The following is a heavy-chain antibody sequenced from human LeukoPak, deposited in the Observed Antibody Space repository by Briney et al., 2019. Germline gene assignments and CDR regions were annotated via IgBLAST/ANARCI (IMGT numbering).Heavy chain of an antibody. D-gene: IGHD5-24*01. J-gene: IGHJ5*02. CDR1: GGSFSGYY. CDR3: ARRVFWRWLQLRSTFWFDP. V-gene: IGHV4-34*01. Sequence: SETLSLTCAVYGGSFSGYYWSWIRQPPGKGLEWIGEINHSGSTNYNPSLKSRVTISVDTSKNQFSLKLSSVTAADTAVYYCARRVFWRWLQLRSTFWFDPWGQGTLVTVSS. CDR2: INHSGST.